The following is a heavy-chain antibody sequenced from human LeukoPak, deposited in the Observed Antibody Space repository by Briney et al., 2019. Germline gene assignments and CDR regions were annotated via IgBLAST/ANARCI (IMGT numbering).Heavy chain of an antibody. D-gene: IGHD3-22*01. CDR2: VYSSGHT. V-gene: IGHV4-59*11. CDR3: AKDWSYYENGGYYGAFDI. Sequence: SETLSLTCTVSGGSINNHYWSWIRQPPGKGLEWIGYVYSSGHTSYNPSLKNRVTISLDMSKHQFSLKLTSVTSADTAVYYCAKDWSYYENGGYYGAFDIWGQGKMVTVSS. CDR1: GGSINNHY. J-gene: IGHJ3*02.